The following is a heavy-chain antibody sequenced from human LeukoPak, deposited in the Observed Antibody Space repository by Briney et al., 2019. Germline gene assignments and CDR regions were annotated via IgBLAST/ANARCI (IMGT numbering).Heavy chain of an antibody. D-gene: IGHD2-15*01. J-gene: IGHJ6*03. CDR2: IYYSGST. CDR1: GGSISSTNW. Sequence: SETLSLTCTVSGGSISSTNWWSWVRQPPGKGLEWIGSIYYSGSTYYNPSLKSRVTISVDTSKNQFSLKLSSVTAADTAVYYCARGYCSGGSCYSYYYYNYMDVWGKGTTVTVSS. CDR3: ARGYCSGGSCYSYYYYNYMDV. V-gene: IGHV4-4*02.